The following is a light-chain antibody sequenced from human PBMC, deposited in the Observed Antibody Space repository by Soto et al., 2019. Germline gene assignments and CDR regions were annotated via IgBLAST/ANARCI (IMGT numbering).Light chain of an antibody. CDR3: QQTYSTFFT. V-gene: IGKV1-39*01. J-gene: IGKJ3*01. CDR2: AAS. Sequence: DIQMTQTPSSLSAYVGDRVIITCRASQTIKTYLNWYQQKPGKAPKLLIYAASTLQSGVPSRFSGSGSATDFTLTISSLQPEDSAIYYCQQTYSTFFTFGPGTNVDIK. CDR1: QTIKTY.